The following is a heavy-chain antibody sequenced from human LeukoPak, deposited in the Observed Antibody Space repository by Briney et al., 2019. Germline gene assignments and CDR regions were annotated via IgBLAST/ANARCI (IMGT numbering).Heavy chain of an antibody. CDR1: GFTVSSND. Sequence: GGSLRLSCAASGFTVSSNDMSWVRQVPGKGLEWVSLIYSGRSTYYADSVKGRFIISRDNSKNTLYLQMNSLRAEDTAVYYCARDRSGWYYFDYWGQGTLVTVSS. D-gene: IGHD6-19*01. V-gene: IGHV3-66*01. CDR2: IYSGRST. J-gene: IGHJ4*02. CDR3: ARDRSGWYYFDY.